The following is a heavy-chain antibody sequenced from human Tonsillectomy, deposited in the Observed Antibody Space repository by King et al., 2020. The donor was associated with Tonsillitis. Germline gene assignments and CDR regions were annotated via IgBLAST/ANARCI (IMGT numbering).Heavy chain of an antibody. D-gene: IGHD1-26*01. V-gene: IGHV2-5*02. J-gene: IGHJ3*02. CDR3: ARGTTSAAFDI. CDR1: GFSLSTSGVG. Sequence: TLKESGPTLVKPTQTLTLTCTFSGFSLSTSGVGVGWVRQPPVKALELLALIYWVVDERSSPSLKNRLTITKDTSKNQVVLTMTNMDPVDTATYYCARGTTSAAFDIWGQGIMVTVSS. CDR2: IYWVVDE.